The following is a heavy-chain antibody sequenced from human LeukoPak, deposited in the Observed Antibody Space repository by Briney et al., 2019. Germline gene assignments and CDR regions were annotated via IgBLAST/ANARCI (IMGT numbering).Heavy chain of an antibody. CDR3: ARGGLRYYDSSGYSNV. Sequence: ASVKVSCKASGYTFTGYYMHWVRQAPGQGLEWMGIINPSGGSTSYAQKFQGRVTMTRDTSTSTVYMELSSLRSDDTAVYYCARGGLRYYDSSGYSNVWGKGTTVTVSS. D-gene: IGHD3-22*01. J-gene: IGHJ6*04. CDR1: GYTFTGYY. V-gene: IGHV1-46*01. CDR2: INPSGGST.